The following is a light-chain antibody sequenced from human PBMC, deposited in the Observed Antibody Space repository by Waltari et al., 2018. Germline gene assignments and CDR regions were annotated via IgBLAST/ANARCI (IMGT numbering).Light chain of an antibody. J-gene: IGKJ1*01. CDR3: QQYNSYSLWT. CDR2: KAS. Sequence: DIQLTQSPSTLSASIGHRVTITCRASQSVNSWLAWYQQKPGKAPKLLIYKASNLDSGVPSRFSGGGSGTEFTLTISSLQPDDFATYYCQQYNSYSLWTFGQGTKVEIK. CDR1: QSVNSW. V-gene: IGKV1-5*03.